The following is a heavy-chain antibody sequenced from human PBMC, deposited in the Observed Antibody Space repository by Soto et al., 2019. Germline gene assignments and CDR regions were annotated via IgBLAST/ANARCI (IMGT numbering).Heavy chain of an antibody. Sequence: PGGSLRLSCAASGFTFSSYEMNWVRQAPGKGLEWVSYISSSGSTIYYADSVKGRFTISRDNAKNSLYLQMNSLRAEDTAVYYCARYPYDFWGGYYSSYYYYGMDVWGQGTTVTVSS. V-gene: IGHV3-48*03. CDR1: GFTFSSYE. J-gene: IGHJ6*02. CDR3: ARYPYDFWGGYYSSYYYYGMDV. CDR2: ISSSGSTI. D-gene: IGHD3-3*01.